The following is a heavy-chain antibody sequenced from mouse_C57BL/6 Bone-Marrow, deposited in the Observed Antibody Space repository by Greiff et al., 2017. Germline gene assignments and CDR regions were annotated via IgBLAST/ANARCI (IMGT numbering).Heavy chain of an antibody. J-gene: IGHJ2*01. CDR1: GYTFTSYW. D-gene: IGHD4-1*01. CDR2: IYPTSGRT. Sequence: QVQLQQPGAELVKPGASVKMSCKASGYTFTSYWITWVKQRPGQGLEWIGDIYPTSGRTNYNEKFKSKAILTVATSSNTAYMQLSSLTSEDSAVFDWARSDPLGRSFDYWGQGTALTVSS. V-gene: IGHV1-55*01. CDR3: ARSDPLGRSFDY.